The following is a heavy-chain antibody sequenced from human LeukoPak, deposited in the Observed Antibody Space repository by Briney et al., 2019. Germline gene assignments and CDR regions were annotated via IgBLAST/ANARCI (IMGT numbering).Heavy chain of an antibody. D-gene: IGHD1-26*01. CDR3: ARGLGETTGALDY. CDR2: IRNKASSYTT. J-gene: IGHJ4*02. CDR1: GFTFSDHY. Sequence: GGSLRLSCAASGFTFSDHYMDWARQAPGKGLEWVGRIRNKASSYTTEYAASVKVRFTISRDDSRTSLFLQINSLKTEDTAVYYCARGLGETTGALDYWGQGTLVTVSS. V-gene: IGHV3-72*01.